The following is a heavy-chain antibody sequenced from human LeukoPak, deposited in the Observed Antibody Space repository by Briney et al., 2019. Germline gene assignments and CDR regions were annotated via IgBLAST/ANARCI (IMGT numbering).Heavy chain of an antibody. V-gene: IGHV5-51*01. CDR3: AIFDFLFGEIDNWFDP. D-gene: IGHD3-3*01. J-gene: IGHJ5*02. Sequence: GESLKISCKGSGYNFTIYWIGWVRQMPGKGLEWMGVIYPGDSDTRYSPSFQGQVTISADKSISTAYLQWSSLKASDTAMYYCAIFDFLFGEIDNWFDPWGQGTLVTVSS. CDR1: GYNFTIYW. CDR2: IYPGDSDT.